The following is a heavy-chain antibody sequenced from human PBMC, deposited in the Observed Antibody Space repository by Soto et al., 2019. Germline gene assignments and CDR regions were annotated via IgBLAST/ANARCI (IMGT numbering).Heavy chain of an antibody. Sequence: QVQLVQSGAEVKKPGASVKVSCKASGYTFTSYGISWVRQAPGQGLEWMGWISAYNGNTNYAQKLQGRVTMTTDTSTSTAYMERRSLRSDDTAVYYCARAHLRDIVVVPAARDAAFDIWGQGTMVTVSS. CDR2: ISAYNGNT. CDR1: GYTFTSYG. J-gene: IGHJ3*02. CDR3: ARAHLRDIVVVPAARDAAFDI. D-gene: IGHD2-2*01. V-gene: IGHV1-18*01.